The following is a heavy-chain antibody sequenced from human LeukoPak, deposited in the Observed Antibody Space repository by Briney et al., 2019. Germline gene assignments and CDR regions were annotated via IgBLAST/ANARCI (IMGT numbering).Heavy chain of an antibody. D-gene: IGHD1-26*01. V-gene: IGHV3-48*04. CDR1: GFTFSSYS. CDR3: ARDKIVGAINFEY. CDR2: ISGSSSTI. Sequence: GGSLRLSCAASGFTFSSYSMNWVRQAPGKGLEWGSYISGSSSTIYYADSVKGRFTISRDNAKNSLYLQMNSLRAEDTAVYYCARDKIVGAINFEYWGQGTLVTVSS. J-gene: IGHJ4*02.